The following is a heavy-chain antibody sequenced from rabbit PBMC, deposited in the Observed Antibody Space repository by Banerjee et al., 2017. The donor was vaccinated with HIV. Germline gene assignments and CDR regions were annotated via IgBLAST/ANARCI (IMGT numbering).Heavy chain of an antibody. D-gene: IGHD1-1*01. V-gene: IGHV1S40*01. CDR3: AREGSSSAWSFNL. CDR2: IYFGSGNT. Sequence: QSLEESGGDLVKPGASLTLTCTASGIDFSSAYDMCWVRQAPGKGLEWIGYIYFGSGNTYYASWAKGRFTISKTSSTTVTLQMTSLTAADTATYFCAREGSSSAWSFNLWGPGTLVTVS. CDR1: GIDFSSAYD. J-gene: IGHJ4*01.